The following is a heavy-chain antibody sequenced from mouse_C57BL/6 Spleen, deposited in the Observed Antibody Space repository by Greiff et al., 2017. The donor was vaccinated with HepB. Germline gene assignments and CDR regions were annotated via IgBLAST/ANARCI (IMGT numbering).Heavy chain of an antibody. CDR3: ASLRQLRPYYYAMDY. D-gene: IGHD3-2*02. J-gene: IGHJ4*01. CDR2: IDPSDSYT. Sequence: QVQLKQPGAELVKPGASVKLSCKASGYTFTSYWMQWVKQRPGQGLEWIGEIDPSDSYTNYNQKFKGKATLTVDTSSSTAYMQLSSLTSEDSAVYYCASLRQLRPYYYAMDYWGQGTSVTVSS. CDR1: GYTFTSYW. V-gene: IGHV1-50*01.